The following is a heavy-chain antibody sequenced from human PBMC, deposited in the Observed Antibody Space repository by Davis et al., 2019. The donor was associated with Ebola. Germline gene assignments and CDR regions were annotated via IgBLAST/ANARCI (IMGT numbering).Heavy chain of an antibody. Sequence: GESLKISCAASGFTFAIYWMSWVRQAPGKGLEWVANIKQDGSEKYYVDSVKGRFTISRDNAKSSLYLQMNSLRAEDTAVYYCARDWRAYGDYFDYWGQGTLVTVSS. CDR1: GFTFAIYW. CDR2: IKQDGSEK. D-gene: IGHD4-17*01. V-gene: IGHV3-7*01. CDR3: ARDWRAYGDYFDY. J-gene: IGHJ4*02.